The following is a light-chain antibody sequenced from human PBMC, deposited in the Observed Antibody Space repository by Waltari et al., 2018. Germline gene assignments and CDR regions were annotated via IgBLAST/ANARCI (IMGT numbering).Light chain of an antibody. J-gene: IGKJ1*01. CDR3: QQYNSYSMWT. V-gene: IGKV1-5*03. CDR1: HSIVSW. Sequence: DIQITQSPSTLSASVGDRVTITCRASHSIVSWLAWYQQKPGKAPRVVMYKASSLESGVPSRFSGSESGTEFTLTITSLQPDDFATYYCQQYNSYSMWTFGQGTKVEVK. CDR2: KAS.